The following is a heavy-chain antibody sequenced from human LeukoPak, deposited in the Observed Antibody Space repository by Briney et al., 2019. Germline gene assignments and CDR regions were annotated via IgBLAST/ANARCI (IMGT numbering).Heavy chain of an antibody. Sequence: GASVKVSCKASGYTFTGYYMHWVRQAPGQGLEWMGWINPNSGGTNYAQKFQGRVTMTEDTSTDTAYMELSSLRSEDTAVYYCATFGVAAAVAFDYWGQGTLVTVSS. CDR3: ATFGVAAAVAFDY. V-gene: IGHV1-2*02. D-gene: IGHD6-13*01. J-gene: IGHJ4*02. CDR1: GYTFTGYY. CDR2: INPNSGGT.